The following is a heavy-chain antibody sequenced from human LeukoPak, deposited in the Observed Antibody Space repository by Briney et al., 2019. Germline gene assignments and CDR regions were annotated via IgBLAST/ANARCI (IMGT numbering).Heavy chain of an antibody. CDR1: GGSISSGIYY. V-gene: IGHV4-39*01. D-gene: IGHD6-13*01. J-gene: IGHJ4*02. Sequence: SETLSLTCTVSGGSISSGIYYWGWVRQPPGKGLDWIGSGYYSGSTYYSPSLKSRVTVSADTSKNQFSLKLSSVTAADTAVYYCARSSSWSYYFDYWGQGALVTVSS. CDR3: ARSSSWSYYFDY. CDR2: GYYSGST.